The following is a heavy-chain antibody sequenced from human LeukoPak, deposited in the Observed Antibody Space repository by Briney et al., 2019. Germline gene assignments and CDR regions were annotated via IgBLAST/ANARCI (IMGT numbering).Heavy chain of an antibody. CDR3: ARATAAAGPFYFDF. D-gene: IGHD6-13*01. J-gene: IGHJ4*02. Sequence: SQTLSLTCAISGDSVSSSATAWNWIRQSPSRGLEWHGRTYYRSKWYNDYAVSVKSRITISPDTPKNQFSLQLNSMTPEDTAVYYCARATAAAGPFYFDFWGQGTLVTVSS. CDR1: GDSVSSSATA. CDR2: TYYRSKWYN. V-gene: IGHV6-1*01.